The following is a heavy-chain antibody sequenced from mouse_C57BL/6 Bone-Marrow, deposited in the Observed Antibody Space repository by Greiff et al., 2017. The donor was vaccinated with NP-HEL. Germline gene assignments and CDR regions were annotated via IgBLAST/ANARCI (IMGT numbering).Heavy chain of an antibody. CDR1: GYTFTSYW. V-gene: IGHV1-69*01. Sequence: QVQLQQPGAELVMPGASVKLSCKASGYTFTSYWMHWVKQRPGQGLEWIGEIDPSDSYTNYNQKFKGKSTLTVDKSSSTAYMQLSSLTSEDSAVEYCAREPCYYYGSSYYWDFDVWGTGTTVTVSS. CDR3: AREPCYYYGSSYYWDFDV. D-gene: IGHD1-1*01. CDR2: IDPSDSYT. J-gene: IGHJ1*03.